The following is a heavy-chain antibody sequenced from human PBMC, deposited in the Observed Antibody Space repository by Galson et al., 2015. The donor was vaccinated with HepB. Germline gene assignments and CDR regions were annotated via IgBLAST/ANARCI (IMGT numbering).Heavy chain of an antibody. D-gene: IGHD2-15*01. Sequence: LRLSCAASGFTFSSYGMHWVRQAPGKGLEWVAVISYDGSNKYYADSVKGRFTISRDNSKNTLYLQMNSLRAEDTAVYYCAKSTAATGAGLDYWGQGTLVTVSS. CDR2: ISYDGSNK. J-gene: IGHJ4*02. CDR1: GFTFSSYG. V-gene: IGHV3-30*18. CDR3: AKSTAATGAGLDY.